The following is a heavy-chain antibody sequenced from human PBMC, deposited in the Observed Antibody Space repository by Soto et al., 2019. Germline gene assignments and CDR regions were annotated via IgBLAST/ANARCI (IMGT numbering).Heavy chain of an antibody. CDR2: IYYSGST. J-gene: IGHJ5*02. CDR1: GGSISSSSYF. V-gene: IGHV4-39*01. CDR3: SRVPGP. Sequence: PSETLSLTCSVSGGSISSSSYFWGWIRQPPGKGLEWIGSIYYSGSTYYNPSLKSRVTVSVDTSKNQFSLKLSSVTAADTAVYYCSRVPGPWGQGTLVTVST.